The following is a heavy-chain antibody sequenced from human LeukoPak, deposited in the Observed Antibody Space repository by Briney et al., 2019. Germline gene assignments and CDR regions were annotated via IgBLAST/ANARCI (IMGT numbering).Heavy chain of an antibody. V-gene: IGHV1-69*13. CDR1: GGTFSSHA. D-gene: IGHD3-9*01. Sequence: SVTVSCTASGGTFSSHAISWVRQAPGQGLEWMGGIIPIFGTASYAQKFQGRVTITADESTSTAYMELSSLRSEDTAVYYCARVHYDILTGYYMSYYYYGMDVWGQGTTVTVSS. CDR2: IIPIFGTA. J-gene: IGHJ6*02. CDR3: ARVHYDILTGYYMSYYYYGMDV.